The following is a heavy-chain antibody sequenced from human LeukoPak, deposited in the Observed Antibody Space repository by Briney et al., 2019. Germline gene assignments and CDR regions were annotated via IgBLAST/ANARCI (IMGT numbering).Heavy chain of an antibody. Sequence: PSETLSLTCTVSGDSIGSYYWSWIRQPPGKGLEWLGSIYYTGSTIYNPSPKSRVTISVDTSKNQFSLNLKSVTAADTAVYYCARQHSSGWYVFDYWGQGTLVTVSS. CDR3: ARQHSSGWYVFDY. CDR2: IYYTGST. V-gene: IGHV4-59*01. J-gene: IGHJ4*02. D-gene: IGHD6-19*01. CDR1: GDSIGSYY.